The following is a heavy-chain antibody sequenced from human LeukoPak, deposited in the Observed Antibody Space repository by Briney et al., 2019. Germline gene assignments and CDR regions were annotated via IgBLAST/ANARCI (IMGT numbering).Heavy chain of an antibody. V-gene: IGHV4-59*01. Sequence: SETLSLTCAVSGGSISSYYWSWIRQPPGKGLEWIGYIYYSGSTNYNPSLKSRVTISVDTSKNQFSLKLSSVTAADTAVYYCAKVGIVVVITLDAFDIWGQGTMVTVSS. J-gene: IGHJ3*02. D-gene: IGHD3-22*01. CDR1: GGSISSYY. CDR3: AKVGIVVVITLDAFDI. CDR2: IYYSGST.